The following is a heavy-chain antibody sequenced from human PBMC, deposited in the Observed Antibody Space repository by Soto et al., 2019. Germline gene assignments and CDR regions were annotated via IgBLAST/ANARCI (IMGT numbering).Heavy chain of an antibody. V-gene: IGHV3-15*04. J-gene: IGHJ6*02. Sequence: EVQLVESGGGLVRPGGSLRLSCAASGFTFSKAWMSWVRQAPGKGLEWVGRIEAKTDGGKTDYAAPVKGRFTISRDDSKNTLSLQMNSLKSVDTAVYYCATDNGHYYYGMDVWGQGTTVSVSS. CDR2: IEAKTDGGKT. CDR1: GFTFSKAW. CDR3: ATDNGHYYYGMDV. D-gene: IGHD2-8*01.